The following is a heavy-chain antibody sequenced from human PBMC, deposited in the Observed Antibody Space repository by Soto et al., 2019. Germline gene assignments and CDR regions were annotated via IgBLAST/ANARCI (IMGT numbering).Heavy chain of an antibody. Sequence: GGSLRLSCAASGFTFSDYYMSWIRQAPGKGLEWVSYISSSGSTIYYADSVKGRFTISRDNAKNSLYLQMNSLRAEDTAVYYCARYCSSTSCYDHDAFDIWGQGTMVTVSS. CDR3: ARYCSSTSCYDHDAFDI. CDR1: GFTFSDYY. J-gene: IGHJ3*02. CDR2: ISSSGSTI. D-gene: IGHD2-2*01. V-gene: IGHV3-11*01.